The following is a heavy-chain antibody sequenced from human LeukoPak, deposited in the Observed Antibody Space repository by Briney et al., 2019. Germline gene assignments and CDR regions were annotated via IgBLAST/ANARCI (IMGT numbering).Heavy chain of an antibody. D-gene: IGHD1-26*01. J-gene: IGHJ4*02. V-gene: IGHV1-46*01. CDR1: GYTFTSYY. CDR3: GSRLEAAGATDY. Sequence: ASVKVSCKASGYTFTSYYMYWVRQPPGQGLEWMGIINPSGGSTSYAQKFQGRGTMTRDTSKSTVYMELTSLRSEDTAVYYCGSRLEAAGATDYWGQGTLVTVSS. CDR2: INPSGGST.